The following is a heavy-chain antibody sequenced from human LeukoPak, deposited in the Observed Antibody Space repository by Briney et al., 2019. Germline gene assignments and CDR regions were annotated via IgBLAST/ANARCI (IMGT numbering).Heavy chain of an antibody. CDR3: ARGLITGAAGTYYYYGMDV. CDR2: ISNSGGST. J-gene: IGHJ6*02. CDR1: GFLFRRYG. Sequence: PGGSLRLSCGASGFLFRRYGMLWVRQAPGKGLEYVSAISNSGGSTYYANSVKGRFTISRDNSKNTLYLQMGSLRGEHMAVYYSARGLITGAAGTYYYYGMDVWGQGTTVTVSS. V-gene: IGHV3-64*01. D-gene: IGHD6-13*01.